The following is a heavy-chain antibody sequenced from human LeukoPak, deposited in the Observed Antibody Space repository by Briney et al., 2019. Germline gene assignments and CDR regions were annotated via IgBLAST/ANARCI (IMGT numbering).Heavy chain of an antibody. J-gene: IGHJ4*02. CDR3: AKQLGYCSDGSCYFPY. V-gene: IGHV3-23*01. D-gene: IGHD2-15*01. Sequence: GGSLRLSCAASGFTFSSSAMSWVRQAPGKGLAWVSAISNNGGYTYYADSVQGRFTISRDNSKSTLCLQMNSLRAEDTAVYYCAKQLGYCSDGSCYFPYWGQGTLVTVSS. CDR1: GFTFSSSA. CDR2: ISNNGGYT.